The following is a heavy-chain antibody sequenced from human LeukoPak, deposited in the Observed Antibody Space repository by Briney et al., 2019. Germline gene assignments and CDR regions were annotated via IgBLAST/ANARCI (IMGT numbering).Heavy chain of an antibody. CDR2: IGGGGDDI. V-gene: IGHV3-23*01. CDR1: GFTFDIYA. Sequence: PGGSLRLSCAGSGFTFDIYAIHWVRQAPGTGLEWVAGIGGGGDDILYAESAKGRFIISRDNSKNTVYLEMKSLRAEDTARYYCARAPRRAITVFGVVIGSYFDYWGQGSLVTVSS. CDR3: ARAPRRAITVFGVVIGSYFDY. J-gene: IGHJ4*02. D-gene: IGHD3-3*01.